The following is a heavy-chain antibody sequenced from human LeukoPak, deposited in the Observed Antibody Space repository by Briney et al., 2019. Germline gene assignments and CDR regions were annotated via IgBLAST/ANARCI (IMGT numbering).Heavy chain of an antibody. CDR1: GFTFGDYA. CDR3: EWEYSGFDY. Sequence: GGSLRLSCTASGFTFGDYAMSWVRQAPGKGLEWVGFIRSKAYGGKTEYAASVKGRFTISTDDSKSIAYLQMNSLKTEDTAVYYCEWEYSGFDYWGQGTLVTVSS. V-gene: IGHV3-49*04. D-gene: IGHD5-12*01. CDR2: IRSKAYGGKT. J-gene: IGHJ4*02.